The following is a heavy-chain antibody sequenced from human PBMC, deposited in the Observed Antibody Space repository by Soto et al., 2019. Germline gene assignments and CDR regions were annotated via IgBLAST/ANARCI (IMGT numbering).Heavy chain of an antibody. D-gene: IGHD6-19*01. J-gene: IGHJ4*02. CDR1: GFPFTSYG. CDR3: ARDREQWLVGYYFDY. CDR2: FGRSAVYV. Sequence: LRLSCAASGFPFTSYGMNWVRQAPGKGLEWVSSFGRSAVYVFYTDLVGGPFTISRDNSKDTLDLQMNSLRAEDTAVYYCARDREQWLVGYYFDYWGQGTLVTVSS. V-gene: IGHV3-21*01.